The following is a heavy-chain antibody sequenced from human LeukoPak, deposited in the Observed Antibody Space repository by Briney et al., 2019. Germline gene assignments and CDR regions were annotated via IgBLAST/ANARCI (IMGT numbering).Heavy chain of an antibody. Sequence: GGSLRLSCAASGFTFSSYSMNWVRQAPGKGLEWVSYISSSSSTIYYADSVKGRFTISRDNAKNSLYLQMNSLRAEDTAVYYCARDDSGYDFLFDYWGQGTLVTVSS. V-gene: IGHV3-48*01. D-gene: IGHD5-12*01. CDR3: ARDDSGYDFLFDY. J-gene: IGHJ4*02. CDR2: ISSSSSTI. CDR1: GFTFSSYS.